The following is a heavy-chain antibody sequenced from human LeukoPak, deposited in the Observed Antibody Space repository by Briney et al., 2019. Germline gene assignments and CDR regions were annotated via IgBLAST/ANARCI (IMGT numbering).Heavy chain of an antibody. CDR2: ISSSGSTI. Sequence: PGGSLRLSCTASGFTFSSYSMNWVRQAPGKGLEWVSYISSSGSTIYYADSVKGRFTISRDNAKNSLYLQMNSLRAEDTAVYYCARAHEGGYCSSTSCSHFSWFDPWGQGTLVTVSS. CDR3: ARAHEGGYCSSTSCSHFSWFDP. D-gene: IGHD2-2*01. V-gene: IGHV3-48*04. J-gene: IGHJ5*02. CDR1: GFTFSSYS.